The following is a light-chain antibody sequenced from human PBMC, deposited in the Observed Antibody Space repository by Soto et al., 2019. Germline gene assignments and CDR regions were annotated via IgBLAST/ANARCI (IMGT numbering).Light chain of an antibody. Sequence: IGLTKSPATVSLNPGERATLSCMASQSVSSYLAWYQQKPGQATRLLIYDASNRATGIPASCSGSGSGTDSTLTVSCFDAEEVAVYYCQQCSYRPTRFGQRTTLDIK. CDR3: QQCSYRPTR. CDR1: QSVSSY. CDR2: DAS. V-gene: IGKV3-11*01. J-gene: IGKJ1*01.